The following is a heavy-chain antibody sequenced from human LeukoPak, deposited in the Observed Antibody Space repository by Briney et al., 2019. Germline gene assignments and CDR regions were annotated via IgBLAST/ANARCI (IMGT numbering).Heavy chain of an antibody. J-gene: IGHJ3*02. CDR1: GYTFTDYY. Sequence: ASVKVSCKASGYTFTDYYIQWVRQAPGQGLEWMAWINPKTGHTNCAQKFQGRVAMTGDTSVSTAFMELNSLGSDDTAVYYCVRDLIRPHGGYAFDIWGQGTMVTVSS. V-gene: IGHV1-2*02. CDR3: VRDLIRPHGGYAFDI. D-gene: IGHD2-8*01. CDR2: INPKTGHT.